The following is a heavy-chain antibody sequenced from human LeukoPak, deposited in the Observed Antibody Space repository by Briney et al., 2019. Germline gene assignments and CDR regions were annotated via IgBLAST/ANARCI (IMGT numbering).Heavy chain of an antibody. D-gene: IGHD6-19*01. CDR3: ATEVTVTGSGD. J-gene: IGHJ4*02. Sequence: GGSLRLSCADSGFTFSSYWMDWVRQAPGKGLVWVSRINNDGSNTNYADSVKGRFTISRDNAKKTLYLEMNSLVAEDTAMYYCATEVTVTGSGDWGQGTLVSVSS. V-gene: IGHV3-74*01. CDR2: INNDGSNT. CDR1: GFTFSSYW.